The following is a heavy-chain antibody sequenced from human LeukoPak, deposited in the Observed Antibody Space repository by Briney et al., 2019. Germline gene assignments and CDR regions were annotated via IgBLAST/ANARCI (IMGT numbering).Heavy chain of an antibody. CDR2: IYYSGST. CDR1: GGSISSSSYY. Sequence: SETLSLTCTVSGGSISSSSYYWGWIRQPPGKGLEWFGSIYYSGSTYYNPSLKSRVTISVDTSKNQFSLKLSSLTAADTAVYYCARQNGDHGKPPYYSDYWGQRTLVTFSS. J-gene: IGHJ4*02. V-gene: IGHV4-39*01. CDR3: ARQNGDHGKPPYYSDY. D-gene: IGHD4-17*01.